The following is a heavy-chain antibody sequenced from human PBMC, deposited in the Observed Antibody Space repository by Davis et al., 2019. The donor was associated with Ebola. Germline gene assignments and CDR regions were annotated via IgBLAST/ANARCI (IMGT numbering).Heavy chain of an antibody. V-gene: IGHV1-18*01. CDR2: ISAYNGNT. D-gene: IGHD1-1*01. CDR1: GYTFTSYG. J-gene: IGHJ4*02. Sequence: AASVKVSCKASGYTFTSYGISWVRQAPGQGLEWMGWISAYNGNTNYAQKLQGRVTMTTDKSTSTAYMELRSLRSDDTAVYYCARAQFPTTSDHWGQGTLVTVSS. CDR3: ARAQFPTTSDH.